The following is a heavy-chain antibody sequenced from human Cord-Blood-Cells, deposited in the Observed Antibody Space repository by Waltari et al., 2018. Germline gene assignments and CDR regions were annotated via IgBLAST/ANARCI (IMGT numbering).Heavy chain of an antibody. V-gene: IGHV3-23*01. J-gene: IGHJ3*02. CDR2: NVGSGGST. Sequence: EVQLLESGGGLVQPGGSLRLSCAASGFTFSSYAMSCVRQGPGEGVEWFEGNVGSGGSTYYADSGKGRFTSSRDNPKNALYLQRNGLRAEDTAIYYCAKDEGGGGAFDIWGQGTMVTVSS. CDR1: GFTFSSYA. CDR3: AKDEGGGGAFDI. D-gene: IGHD3-10*01.